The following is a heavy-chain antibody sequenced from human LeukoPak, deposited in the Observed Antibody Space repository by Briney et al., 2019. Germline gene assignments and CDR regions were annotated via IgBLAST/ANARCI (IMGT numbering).Heavy chain of an antibody. CDR1: GFTFNIYA. J-gene: IGHJ6*02. CDR2: IKQDGSEK. CDR3: VRAMDV. V-gene: IGHV3-7*03. Sequence: GGSLRLSCAASGFTFNIYAMNWVRQAPGKGLEWVANIKQDGSEKYYVDSVKGRFTISRDNAKNSLFLQMNSLRAEDTAVYYCVRAMDVWGQGTTVTVSS.